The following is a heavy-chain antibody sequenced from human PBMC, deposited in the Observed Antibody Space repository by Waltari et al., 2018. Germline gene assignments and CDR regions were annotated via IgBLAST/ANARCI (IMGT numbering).Heavy chain of an antibody. J-gene: IGHJ3*02. CDR1: GGTFSSYA. V-gene: IGHV1-69*13. Sequence: QVQLVQSGAEVKKPGSSVKVSCKASGGTFSSYAISWVRQAPGQGLEWMGGIIPIFGTANYAQKFQGRVTITADESTSTAYMELSSLRSEDTAVYYCASDLHSSGWYRGDDAFDIWGQGTMVTVSS. D-gene: IGHD6-19*01. CDR3: ASDLHSSGWYRGDDAFDI. CDR2: IIPIFGTA.